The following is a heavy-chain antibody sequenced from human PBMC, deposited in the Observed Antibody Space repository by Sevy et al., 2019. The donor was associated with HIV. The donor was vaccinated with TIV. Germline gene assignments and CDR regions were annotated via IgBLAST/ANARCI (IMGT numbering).Heavy chain of an antibody. CDR3: ARRNGGRFDY. CDR1: GGSISSADYY. CDR2: IYYSGST. J-gene: IGHJ4*02. Sequence: SETLSLTCTVSGGSISSADYYWSWIRQPPGKGLEWIGYIYYSGSTYYNPSLKSRVTISVDTPKNQFSLKLSSVTAADTAVYHCARRNGGRFDYWGQGTLVTVSS. D-gene: IGHD2-15*01. V-gene: IGHV4-30-4*01.